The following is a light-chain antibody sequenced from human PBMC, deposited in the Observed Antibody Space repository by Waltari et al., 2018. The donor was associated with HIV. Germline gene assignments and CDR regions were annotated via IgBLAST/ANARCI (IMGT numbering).Light chain of an antibody. CDR2: DAS. CDR1: QDISNY. CDR3: QQYDNLPPLT. Sequence: DIQMTQSPSSLSASVGDRVTITCQASQDISNYLNWYQHKPGKAPKLLIYDASNLETGVPSRFSGSGSGTDFTFTISSLQPEEIATYYCQQYDNLPPLTFGGGTKVEIK. V-gene: IGKV1-33*01. J-gene: IGKJ4*01.